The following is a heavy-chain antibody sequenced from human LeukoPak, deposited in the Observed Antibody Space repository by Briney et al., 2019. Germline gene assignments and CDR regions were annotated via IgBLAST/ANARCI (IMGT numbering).Heavy chain of an antibody. CDR3: ARLHDYGDYYADY. J-gene: IGHJ4*02. CDR1: GGYISSYY. CDR2: IYYSGSS. Sequence: SETLSLTCTVSGGYISSYYWSWIRQPPGKGLEWIGYIYYSGSSNYNPSLKSRVTISVDTSKNQISLKLRSVTAADTAVYYCARLHDYGDYYADYWGQGTLVTVSS. D-gene: IGHD4-17*01. V-gene: IGHV4-59*08.